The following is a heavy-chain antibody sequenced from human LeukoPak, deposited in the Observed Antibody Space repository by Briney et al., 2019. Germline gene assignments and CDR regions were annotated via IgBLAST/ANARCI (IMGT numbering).Heavy chain of an antibody. J-gene: IGHJ4*02. V-gene: IGHV3-30*18. CDR3: AKFGDSSGSDY. CDR2: ISYDGSNK. CDR1: GFTFSSYG. D-gene: IGHD3-22*01. Sequence: GGSLRLSCAASGFTFSSYGMHWVRQAPGKGLEWVAVISYDGSNKYYADSVKGRFTISRDNSKNTLYLQMNSLRAEDTAVYYCAKFGDSSGSDYWGQGTLVTVSS.